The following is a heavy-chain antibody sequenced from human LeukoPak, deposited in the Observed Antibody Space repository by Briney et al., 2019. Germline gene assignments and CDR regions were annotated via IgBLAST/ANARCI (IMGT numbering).Heavy chain of an antibody. CDR2: ISYDGSNK. CDR3: AKDKGQWLLPQTSYFDY. CDR1: GFTFSSYG. J-gene: IGHJ4*02. V-gene: IGHV3-30*18. D-gene: IGHD6-19*01. Sequence: GGSLRLSCAASGFTFSSYGMHWVRQAPGKGLEWVAVISYDGSNKYYADSVKGRFTISRDNSKNTLYLQMNSLRAEDTAVYYCAKDKGQWLLPQTSYFDYWGQGTLVTVSS.